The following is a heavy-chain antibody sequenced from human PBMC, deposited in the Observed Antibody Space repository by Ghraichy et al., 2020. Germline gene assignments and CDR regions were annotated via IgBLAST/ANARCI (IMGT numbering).Heavy chain of an antibody. Sequence: SETLSLTCTVSGGSISSSAYYWGWIRQPPGKGLEWIGSIHYSGSTYYNPSLESRVTTSVDTSKNQFSLKLTSVTAADTAVYYCARQQGYYDILSPFDLWGQGTLVTVSS. CDR3: ARQQGYYDILSPFDL. J-gene: IGHJ5*02. V-gene: IGHV4-39*01. D-gene: IGHD3-9*01. CDR2: IHYSGST. CDR1: GGSISSSAYY.